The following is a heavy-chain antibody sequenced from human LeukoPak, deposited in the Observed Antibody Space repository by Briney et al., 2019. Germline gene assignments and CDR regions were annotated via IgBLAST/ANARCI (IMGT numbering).Heavy chain of an antibody. V-gene: IGHV4-31*03. CDR2: IYYSGST. Sequence: SQTLSLTSTVSGGSISSGGYYWSWIRQHPGKGLEWIGYIYYSGSTYYNPSLKSRVTISVDTSKNQFSLKLSSVTAADTAVYYCARGVVKPNYFDYWGQGTLVTVSS. D-gene: IGHD3-3*01. J-gene: IGHJ4*02. CDR3: ARGVVKPNYFDY. CDR1: GGSISSGGYY.